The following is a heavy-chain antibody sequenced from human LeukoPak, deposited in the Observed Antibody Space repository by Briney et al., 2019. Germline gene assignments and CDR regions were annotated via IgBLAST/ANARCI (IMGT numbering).Heavy chain of an antibody. Sequence: GGSLRLSCAASGFTFSSYSMHWVRQTPGKGLEYVSAINNNGGRTYYANSVKGRFTISRDNSKNTLFLQMGSLRDEDMGVYYCARLRYGSGSYYNDYWGQGTLVTVSS. V-gene: IGHV3-64*01. CDR2: INNNGGRT. D-gene: IGHD3-10*01. CDR3: ARLRYGSGSYYNDY. J-gene: IGHJ4*02. CDR1: GFTFSSYS.